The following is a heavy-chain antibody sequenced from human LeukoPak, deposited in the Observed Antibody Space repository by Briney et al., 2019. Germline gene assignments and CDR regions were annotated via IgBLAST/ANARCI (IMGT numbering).Heavy chain of an antibody. CDR1: GFTFTSSA. D-gene: IGHD2-2*01. CDR3: AASLICSSTSCPRAGAFDI. CDR2: IVVGSGNT. J-gene: IGHJ3*02. V-gene: IGHV1-58*01. Sequence: GTSVKVSCKASGFTFTSSAVQWVRQARGQRLEWIGWIVVGSGNTNYAQKLQERVTITRDMSTSTAYMELSSLRSEDTAVYYCAASLICSSTSCPRAGAFDIWGQGTMVTVSS.